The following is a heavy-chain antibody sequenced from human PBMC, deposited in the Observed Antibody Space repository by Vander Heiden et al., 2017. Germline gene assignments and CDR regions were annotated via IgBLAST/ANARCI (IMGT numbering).Heavy chain of an antibody. V-gene: IGHV4-39*01. CDR2: GYYSGST. CDR3: TRHYTQASPLDF. Sequence: LLQESGPGLVRPSETLSLTCTVSGSSISTTYYYWGWVRQPPGKGLEWIASGYYSGSTYYNPSLKSRVTISVDTSRNQFSLNVTSVTAADTALYYCTRHYTQASPLDFWGQGTMVTVSS. J-gene: IGHJ4*02. CDR1: GSSISTTYYY.